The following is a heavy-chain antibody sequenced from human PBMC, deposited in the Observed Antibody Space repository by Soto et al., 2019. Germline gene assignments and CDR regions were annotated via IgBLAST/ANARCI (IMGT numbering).Heavy chain of an antibody. CDR1: GFTFSSYE. CDR2: ISSSGSTI. D-gene: IGHD6-13*01. J-gene: IGHJ4*02. V-gene: IGHV3-48*03. Sequence: EVQLVESGGGLVQPGGSLRLSCAASGFTFSSYEMNWVRQAPGKGLEWVSYISSSGSTIYYADSVKGRFTISRDNAKNSLYLQMNSLSAEDTAVYYCARGIAARMYYFDYWGQGTLVTVSS. CDR3: ARGIAARMYYFDY.